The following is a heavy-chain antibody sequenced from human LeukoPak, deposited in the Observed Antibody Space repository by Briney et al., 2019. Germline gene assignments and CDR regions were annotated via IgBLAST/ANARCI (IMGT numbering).Heavy chain of an antibody. CDR1: GFTVSTTY. D-gene: IGHD3-10*02. J-gene: IGHJ4*02. CDR3: ARTASSYVSTHPSDY. CDR2: IYSGGST. Sequence: QPGGSLRLSCAASGFTVSTTYMSWVRQAPGKGLEWVSLIYSGGSTYYADSVKGRFTISRDIPKNTLYLQMSSLRAEDTAVYYCARTASSYVSTHPSDYWGQGTLVTVSS. V-gene: IGHV3-53*01.